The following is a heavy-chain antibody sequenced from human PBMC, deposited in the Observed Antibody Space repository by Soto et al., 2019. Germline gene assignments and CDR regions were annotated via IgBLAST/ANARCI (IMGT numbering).Heavy chain of an antibody. Sequence: QITLKESGPPLVKPTQTLTLTCTFSGFSLSTSGVGVGWIRQPPGKALEWLALIYWDDDKHYSPSLKSRLTDSKDSSNNKVVLTTTNTDPVDKATYYCADTKGDPDDFDSWGQGTMVTVCS. D-gene: IGHD2-21*02. CDR1: GFSLSTSGVG. CDR2: IYWDDDK. CDR3: ADTKGDPDDFDS. V-gene: IGHV2-5*02. J-gene: IGHJ3*02.